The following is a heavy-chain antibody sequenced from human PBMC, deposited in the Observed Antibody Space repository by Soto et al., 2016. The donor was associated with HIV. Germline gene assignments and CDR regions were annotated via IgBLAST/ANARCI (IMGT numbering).Heavy chain of an antibody. V-gene: IGHV3-15*01. D-gene: IGHD3-10*01. CDR3: TTPLLYYYGSGYVISILRQRYDV. Sequence: EVQLVESGGGLVKPGESLRLSCAASGFTFTNAWMSWVRQAPGKGLEWVGRIKSEADGGTTDYAAPVKGRFTISRDGSKNTLYLQMNSLKTEDTAVYYCTTPLLYYYGSGYVISILRQRYDVWAEGPTVDRLL. CDR2: IKSEADGGTT. J-gene: IGHJ6*04. CDR1: GFTFTNAW.